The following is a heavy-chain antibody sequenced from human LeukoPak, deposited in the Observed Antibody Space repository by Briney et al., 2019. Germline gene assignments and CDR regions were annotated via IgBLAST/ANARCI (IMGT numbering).Heavy chain of an antibody. CDR3: ARERAYYDILPRWFDP. D-gene: IGHD3-9*01. CDR2: IYYRGST. Sequence: SETLSLTCTVSGGSISSYYWSWLRQPPGKGLEWIGDIYYRGSTNYNPSLKRRVTISVDTSKKQFSLKLSSVTAADKAVYYCARERAYYDILPRWFDPWGQGTLVTVSS. CDR1: GGSISSYY. V-gene: IGHV4-59*01. J-gene: IGHJ5*02.